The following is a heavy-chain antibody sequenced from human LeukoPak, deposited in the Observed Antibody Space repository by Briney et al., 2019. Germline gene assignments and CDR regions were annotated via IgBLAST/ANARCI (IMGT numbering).Heavy chain of an antibody. CDR1: GGSLSRGGYY. CDR2: IYYSGST. V-gene: IGHV4-31*03. CDR3: ARGDRIATN. D-gene: IGHD6-13*01. Sequence: SETLSLTCTVSGGSLSRGGYYWSWIRQHPGKGLEWIGYIYYSGSTYYNPSLKSRVTISVDTSKNQFSLKLSSVTAADTAVYYCARGDRIATNWGQGTLVTVSS. J-gene: IGHJ4*02.